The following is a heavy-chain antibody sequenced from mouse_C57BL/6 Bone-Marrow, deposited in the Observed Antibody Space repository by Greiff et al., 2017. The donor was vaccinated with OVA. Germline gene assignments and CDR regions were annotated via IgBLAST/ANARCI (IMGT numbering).Heavy chain of an antibody. CDR3: ARDYGSQVWAWFAY. CDR2: INPNNGGT. J-gene: IGHJ3*01. CDR1: GYTFTDYY. D-gene: IGHD1-1*01. Sequence: VQLQQSGPELVKPGASVKISCKASGYTFTDYYMNWVKQSHGKSLEWIGDINPNNGGTSYNQKFKGKATLTVDKSSSTAYMELRSLTSEAAAVYDCARDYGSQVWAWFAYWGQGTLVTVSA. V-gene: IGHV1-26*01.